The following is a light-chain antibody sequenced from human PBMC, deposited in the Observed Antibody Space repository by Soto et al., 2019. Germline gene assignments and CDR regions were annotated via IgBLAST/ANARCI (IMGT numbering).Light chain of an antibody. V-gene: IGKV3-15*01. CDR1: QSVSSN. CDR3: QQYNNWPPGAT. CDR2: RAS. J-gene: IGKJ3*01. Sequence: EIVMTQSPATLSVSPGERATLSCTASQSVSSNLAWYQQKPGQAPRLLIYRASTRATGIPDRFSGSGSGTEFTLTINSLQSADFAVYYCQQYNNWPPGATFGPGTKVDIK.